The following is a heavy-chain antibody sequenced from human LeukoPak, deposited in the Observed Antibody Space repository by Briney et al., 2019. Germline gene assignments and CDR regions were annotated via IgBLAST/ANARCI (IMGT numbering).Heavy chain of an antibody. CDR3: ARDRCSSTSCYTGITSDY. V-gene: IGHV1-46*01. D-gene: IGHD2-2*02. J-gene: IGHJ4*02. CDR1: GYTFTTNY. Sequence: GASVTVSFTCSGYTFTTNYMHWVRQAPGQGKEWMGIIKPSGGSTSYPQKFQGRGTMTRHMSTSTVYMELSSLRSEDTAVYYCARDRCSSTSCYTGITSDYWGQGTLVTVSS. CDR2: IKPSGGST.